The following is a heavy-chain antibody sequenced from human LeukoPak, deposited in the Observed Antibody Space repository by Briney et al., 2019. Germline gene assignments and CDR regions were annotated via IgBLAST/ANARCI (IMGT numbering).Heavy chain of an antibody. CDR3: AKFYDILTGYFDH. V-gene: IGHV3-23*01. CDR2: ISGGGATTYYA. CDR1: GFTFSSYA. Sequence: GGSLRLSCAASGFTFSSYAMSWVRQSPGKGLEWVSAISGGGATTYYAYYADSVKGRFTISRDNSKNTLYLQMNSLRAEDTAVYYCAKFYDILTGYFDHWGQGTLVTVSS. D-gene: IGHD3-9*01. J-gene: IGHJ4*02.